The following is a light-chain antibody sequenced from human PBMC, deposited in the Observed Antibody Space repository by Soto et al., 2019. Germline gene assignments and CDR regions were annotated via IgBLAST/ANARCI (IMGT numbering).Light chain of an antibody. V-gene: IGLV1-47*01. CDR1: NSNIGLNY. CDR2: RNN. Sequence: QSVLTQPPSASGTPGQRVTISGSVSNSNIGLNYVYWYQHLPGTAPKLLIYRNNQRPSGVPDRFSGSKSGPSASLAISGLRSEDEADYYCATWDDSLSGPGVFGGGTKLTVL. CDR3: ATWDDSLSGPGV. J-gene: IGLJ2*01.